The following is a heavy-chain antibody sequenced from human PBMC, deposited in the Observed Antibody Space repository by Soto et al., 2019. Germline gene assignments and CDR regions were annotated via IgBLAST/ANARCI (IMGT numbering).Heavy chain of an antibody. CDR2: IIPIFGTA. D-gene: IGHD2-8*01. V-gene: IGHV1-69*13. Sequence: ASVKVPCKASGGTFSSYAISWVRQAPGQGLEWMGGIIPIFGTANYAQKFQGRVTITADESTSTAYMELSSLRSEDTAVYYCARDGVGVAEGYFDYWGQGTLVTVS. CDR1: GGTFSSYA. J-gene: IGHJ4*02. CDR3: ARDGVGVAEGYFDY.